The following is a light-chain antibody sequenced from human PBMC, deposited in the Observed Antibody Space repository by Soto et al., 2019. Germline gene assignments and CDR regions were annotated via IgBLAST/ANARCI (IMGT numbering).Light chain of an antibody. Sequence: EIVMTESPATLSVSPGERATFSCRASQSVSSNLAWYQQKPGQAPRLLIYGASIRATGIPARFSGSGSGTEFTLTISTLQSEDFATYYCQQYNSLWTFGQGTKVGIK. V-gene: IGKV3-15*01. CDR3: QQYNSLWT. CDR2: GAS. J-gene: IGKJ1*01. CDR1: QSVSSN.